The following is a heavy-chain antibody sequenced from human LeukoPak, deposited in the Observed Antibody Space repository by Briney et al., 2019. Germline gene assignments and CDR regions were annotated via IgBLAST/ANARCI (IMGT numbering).Heavy chain of an antibody. D-gene: IGHD5-12*01. V-gene: IGHV1-2*04. CDR3: ARNSGYSGYDDFDY. CDR2: INPNSGGT. CDR1: GYTFTSYY. J-gene: IGHJ4*02. Sequence: GASVKVSCKASGYTFTSYYMHWVRQAPGQGLEWMGWINPNSGGTNYAQKFQGWVTMTRDTSISTAYMELSRLRSDDTAVYYCARNSGYSGYDDFDYWGQGTLVTVSS.